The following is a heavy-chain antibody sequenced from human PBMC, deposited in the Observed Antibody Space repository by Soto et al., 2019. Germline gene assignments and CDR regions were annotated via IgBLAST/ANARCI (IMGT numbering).Heavy chain of an antibody. CDR3: ARDVGHHSGWGVFDI. D-gene: IGHD6-19*01. CDR1: GFTFSDYE. Sequence: GGSLRLSCAASGFTFSDYEMTWVGQSPGNGLEWVAHIRTVGNRLYYADSVKGRFIISTDNAKNTLYLHMTSLRDEQTALYYCARDVGHHSGWGVFDIWGRGTRVTVSS. J-gene: IGHJ3*02. CDR2: IRTVGNRL. V-gene: IGHV3-48*03.